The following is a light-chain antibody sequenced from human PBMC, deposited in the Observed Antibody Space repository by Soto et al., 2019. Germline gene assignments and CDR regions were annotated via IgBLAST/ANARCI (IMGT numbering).Light chain of an antibody. Sequence: EVVLTQSPGTLSVSPGERVTLSCRASQSVSTDYLAWYQQKLGHTPRLLIYRTSARAIGIPQRFSGSGSGTEFSLTISRLEPEDFAVYYCQQYGRSSFTFGGGTKVEI. CDR2: RTS. CDR1: QSVSTDY. J-gene: IGKJ4*01. CDR3: QQYGRSSFT. V-gene: IGKV3-20*01.